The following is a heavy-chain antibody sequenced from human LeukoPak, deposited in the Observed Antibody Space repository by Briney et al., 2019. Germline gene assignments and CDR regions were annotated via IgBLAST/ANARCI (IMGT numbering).Heavy chain of an antibody. V-gene: IGHV3-49*04. J-gene: IGHJ4*02. D-gene: IGHD5-12*01. CDR1: GFTFSNYA. Sequence: PGGSLRLSCAASGFTFSNYAMNWVRQAPGKGLEWVGFIRSKAYGGTTEYAASVKGRFTFSRDDSKSVAYLQMNSLKTEDTAVYYCTRDPGGTYSAYHFLDYWGQGTLVTVSS. CDR3: TRDPGGTYSAYHFLDY. CDR2: IRSKAYGGTT.